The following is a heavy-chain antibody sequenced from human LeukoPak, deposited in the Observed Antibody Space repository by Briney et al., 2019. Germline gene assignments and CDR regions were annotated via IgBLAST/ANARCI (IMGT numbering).Heavy chain of an antibody. CDR3: ARAGYCSSTSCSQTYYYYGMDV. V-gene: IGHV3-48*01. J-gene: IGHJ6*02. D-gene: IGHD2-2*01. Sequence: GGSLRLSCAASGFTFSSYSMNWVRQAPGKGLEWVSYISSSISTIYYADSVKGRFTISRDNAKNSLYLQMNSLRAEDTAVYYCARAGYCSSTSCSQTYYYYGMDVWGQGTTVTVSS. CDR1: GFTFSSYS. CDR2: ISSSISTI.